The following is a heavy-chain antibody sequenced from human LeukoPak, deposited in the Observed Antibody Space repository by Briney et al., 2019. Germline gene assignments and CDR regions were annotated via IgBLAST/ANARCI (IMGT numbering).Heavy chain of an antibody. CDR3: ARGDYGDYPFDY. J-gene: IGHJ4*02. V-gene: IGHV1-2*02. D-gene: IGHD4-17*01. Sequence: ASVKVSCKASGYIFTGYYIHWVRQAPGQGLEWMGWINPNSGGTNYAQKFQGRVTMTRDTSISTAYMVLSRLISDDTAVYYCARGDYGDYPFDYWGQGTLVTISS. CDR2: INPNSGGT. CDR1: GYIFTGYY.